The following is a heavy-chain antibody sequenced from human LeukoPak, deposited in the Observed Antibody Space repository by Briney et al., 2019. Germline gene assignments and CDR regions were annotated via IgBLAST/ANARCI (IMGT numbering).Heavy chain of an antibody. D-gene: IGHD3-22*01. CDR1: GGTFSSYA. Sequence: SVKVSCKASGGTFSSYAISWVRQAPGQGLEWMGRIIPIFGTANYAQKFQGRVTITTDESTSTAYMELSSLRSEDTAVYYCAIGLTYYYDSSGDDAFDIWGQGTMVTVS. CDR3: AIGLTYYYDSSGDDAFDI. J-gene: IGHJ3*02. V-gene: IGHV1-69*05. CDR2: IIPIFGTA.